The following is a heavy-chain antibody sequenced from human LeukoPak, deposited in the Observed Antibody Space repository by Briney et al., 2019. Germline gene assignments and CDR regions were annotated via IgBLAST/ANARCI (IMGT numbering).Heavy chain of an antibody. Sequence: SETLSLTCTVSGGSISSGGYYWSWTRQPPGKGLEWIGYIYYSGSTNYNPSLKSRVTISVDTSKNQFSLKLSSVTAADTAVCYCARTLHQTPLYYYYFYGMDVWGQGTTVTVSS. CDR3: ARTLHQTPLYYYYFYGMDV. V-gene: IGHV4-61*08. CDR1: GGSISSGGYY. J-gene: IGHJ6*02. CDR2: IYYSGST.